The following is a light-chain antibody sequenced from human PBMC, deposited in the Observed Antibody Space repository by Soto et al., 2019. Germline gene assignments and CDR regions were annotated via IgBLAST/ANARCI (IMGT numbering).Light chain of an antibody. J-gene: IGKJ4*01. V-gene: IGKV3-15*01. CDR3: QQYHSWPPLT. CDR2: GAS. CDR1: QSVSSN. Sequence: EIVMTQSPAALAVSPGERATLSCRASQSVSSNLAWYQQKPGQAPRLLIYGASVRTAGTPARFSGSGSGTEFTLPISSLQSEDFAVYYCQQYHSWPPLTFGGGSKVEIK.